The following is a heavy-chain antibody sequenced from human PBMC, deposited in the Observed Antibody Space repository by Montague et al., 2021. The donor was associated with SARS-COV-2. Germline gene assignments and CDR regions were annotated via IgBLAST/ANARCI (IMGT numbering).Heavy chain of an antibody. CDR1: GGSTASHY. V-gene: IGHV4-59*08. J-gene: IGHJ3*01. CDR2: VYYNGDT. CDR3: ARGWTFDP. D-gene: IGHD6-19*01. Sequence: SETRSLTCTVSGGSTASHYWNWIRKSQGPRQEWIGYVYYNGDTKYNYNLYRRVTISIDTSANKFPLSLNSVTAADTAVYFCARGWTFDPWGQGSLVTVSS.